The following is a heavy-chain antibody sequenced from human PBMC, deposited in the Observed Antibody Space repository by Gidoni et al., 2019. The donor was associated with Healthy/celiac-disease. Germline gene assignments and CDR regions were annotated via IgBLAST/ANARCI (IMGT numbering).Heavy chain of an antibody. CDR3: ARCTVTMGDHYYYYGMDV. CDR2: IYTSGST. D-gene: IGHD4-17*01. Sequence: QVQLQESGPGLVKPSQTLSLTYTVSGTSISRGRYYWSWIRQPAGKGLEWIGRIYTSGSTNYTPSLKSRVTISVDTSKNQFSLKLSSVTAADTAVYYCARCTVTMGDHYYYYGMDVWGQGTTVTVSS. V-gene: IGHV4-61*02. CDR1: GTSISRGRYY. J-gene: IGHJ6*02.